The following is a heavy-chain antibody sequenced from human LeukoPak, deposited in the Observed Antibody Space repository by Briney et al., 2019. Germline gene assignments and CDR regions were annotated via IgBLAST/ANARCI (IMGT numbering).Heavy chain of an antibody. Sequence: SETLSLTCTVSGGSISSYYWSWIRQPPGKGLEWIGYIYYSGSTNYNPSLKNRVTISVDTSKNQFSLKLSSVTAADTAVYYCARQTGNSDKKPFDYWGQGTLVTVSS. CDR2: IYYSGST. CDR1: GGSISSYY. D-gene: IGHD4-23*01. J-gene: IGHJ4*02. CDR3: ARQTGNSDKKPFDY. V-gene: IGHV4-59*08.